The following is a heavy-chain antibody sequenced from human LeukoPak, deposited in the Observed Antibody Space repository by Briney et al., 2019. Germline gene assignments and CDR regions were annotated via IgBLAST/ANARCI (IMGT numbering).Heavy chain of an antibody. CDR1: GFTFSSYA. Sequence: GGSLRLSCAASGFTFSSYAMSWVRQAPGKGLEWVSAISGSGGSTYCADSVKGRFTISRDNSKNTLYLQMNSLRAEDTAVYYCAKDPSTIVATITRHFDYWGQGTLVTVSS. CDR2: ISGSGGST. D-gene: IGHD5-12*01. V-gene: IGHV3-23*01. J-gene: IGHJ4*02. CDR3: AKDPSTIVATITRHFDY.